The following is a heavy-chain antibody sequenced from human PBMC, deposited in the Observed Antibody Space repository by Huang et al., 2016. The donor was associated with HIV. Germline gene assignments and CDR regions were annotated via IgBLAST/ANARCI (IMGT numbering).Heavy chain of an antibody. Sequence: QVQLVESGGGVVQPGGSLRLSCAASGFTFATYGLHWVRQAPGKGVEWVAFIRSDATDKYYADSVKGRFTASRDKSKNTLFLHMNSLRPEDTALYYCAKIPPLHANLATSGPGPVDYWGQGTLVTVSS. J-gene: IGHJ4*02. D-gene: IGHD6-13*01. CDR1: GFTFATYG. V-gene: IGHV3-30*02. CDR3: AKIPPLHANLATSGPGPVDY. CDR2: IRSDATDK.